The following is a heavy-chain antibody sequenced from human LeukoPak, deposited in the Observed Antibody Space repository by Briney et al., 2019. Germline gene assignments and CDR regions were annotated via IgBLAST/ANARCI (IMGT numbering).Heavy chain of an antibody. D-gene: IGHD5-18*01. Sequence: KSSETLSLTCTVSGGSISSGSYYWSWIRQPAGKRLEWIGHIYRSGSTNYNPSLKSRVTISVDTSKNQFSLKLSSVTAADTAVYYCARGAGWIQLWLRRDNWFDPWGQGTLVTVSS. V-gene: IGHV4-61*09. CDR3: ARGAGWIQLWLRRDNWFDP. CDR1: GGSISSGSYY. J-gene: IGHJ5*02. CDR2: IYRSGST.